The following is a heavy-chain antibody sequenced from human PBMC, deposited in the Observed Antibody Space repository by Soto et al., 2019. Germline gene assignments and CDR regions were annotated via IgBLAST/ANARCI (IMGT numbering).Heavy chain of an antibody. CDR3: ARQIYDFVWGTYRPFDD. CDR1: GGSISSSSYY. D-gene: IGHD3-16*02. Sequence: SETLSLTCTVSGGSISSSSYYWGWIRQPPGKGLEWIGSIYYSGSTYYNPSLKSRVTISVDTSKNQFSLNLRSVTAADTAVYYCARQIYDFVWGTYRPFDDWGQGTLVTVSS. CDR2: IYYSGST. V-gene: IGHV4-39*01. J-gene: IGHJ4*02.